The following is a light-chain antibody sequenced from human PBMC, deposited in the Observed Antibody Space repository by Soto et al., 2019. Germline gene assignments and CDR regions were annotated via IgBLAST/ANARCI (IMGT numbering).Light chain of an antibody. CDR2: KAS. CDR1: QSISSW. V-gene: IGKV1-5*03. CDR3: QQYNSYGTT. Sequence: DIQMTQSPSTLSASIGDRVTITCRASQSISSWLAWYQQKPGKAPKLLIYKASSLESGVPSRFSGSGSGTEFSLTINSLQPDDFATYYCQQYNSYGTTFGGGTKVEIK. J-gene: IGKJ4*01.